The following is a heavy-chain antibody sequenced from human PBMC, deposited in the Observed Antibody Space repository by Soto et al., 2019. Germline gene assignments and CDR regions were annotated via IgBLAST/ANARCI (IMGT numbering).Heavy chain of an antibody. CDR1: GYTFTSYA. CDR3: ARAVGVPTSNLDY. Sequence: QVQLVQSGAEEKKPGASVKVSCKASGYTFTSYAMHWVRQAPGQRLEWMGWINAGDGNTKYSQKFQGRVTXTXDXXASTAYMELSSLRSEDTAVYYCARAVGVPTSNLDYWGQGTLVTVSS. V-gene: IGHV1-3*05. CDR2: INAGDGNT. J-gene: IGHJ4*02. D-gene: IGHD5-12*01.